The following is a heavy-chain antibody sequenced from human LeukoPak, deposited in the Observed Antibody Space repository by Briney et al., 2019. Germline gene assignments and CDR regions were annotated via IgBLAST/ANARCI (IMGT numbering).Heavy chain of an antibody. D-gene: IGHD3-10*01. CDR1: GGSISSYY. CDR2: IYYSGST. J-gene: IGHJ4*02. V-gene: IGHV4-59*12. CDR3: ARGYRRWFRELYDY. Sequence: SETLSLTCTVSGGSISSYYWSWIRQPPGKGLEWIGYIYYSGSTNYNPSLKSRVTISVDTSKNQFPLKLSSVTAADTAVYYCARGYRRWFRELYDYWGQGTLVTVSS.